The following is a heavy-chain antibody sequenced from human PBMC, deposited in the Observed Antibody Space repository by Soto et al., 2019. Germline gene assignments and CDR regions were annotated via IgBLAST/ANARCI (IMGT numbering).Heavy chain of an antibody. CDR1: GFTFSSYW. V-gene: IGHV3-7*03. CDR2: IKQDGSEK. J-gene: IGHJ3*02. D-gene: IGHD2-15*01. CDR3: ARDSCSGGSCYSDDAFDI. Sequence: GGSLRLSCAASGFTFSSYWMSWVRQDPGKGLEWVANIKQDGSEKYYVDSVKGRFTISRDNAKNSLYLQMNSLRAEDTAVYYCARDSCSGGSCYSDDAFDIWGQGTMVTVSS.